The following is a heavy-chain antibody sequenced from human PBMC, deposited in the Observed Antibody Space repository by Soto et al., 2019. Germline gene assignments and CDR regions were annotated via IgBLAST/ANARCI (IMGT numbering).Heavy chain of an antibody. CDR3: ARDPGGWYFDL. J-gene: IGHJ2*01. Sequence: PGGSLRLSCAASGFTFSDYYMSWIRQAPGKGLEWVSYISSSSSYTNYADSVKGRFTISRDNAKNSLYLQMNSLRAEDTAVYYCARDPGGWYFDLRGRGTLVTVSS. V-gene: IGHV3-11*06. CDR1: GFTFSDYY. CDR2: ISSSSSYT.